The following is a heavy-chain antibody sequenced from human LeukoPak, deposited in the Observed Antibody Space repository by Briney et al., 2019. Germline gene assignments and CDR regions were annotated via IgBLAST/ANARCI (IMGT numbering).Heavy chain of an antibody. Sequence: PSETLSLTCTVSGGSMSSYYWSWMRQPPGKGLEWMGYIYYSGSTKYNPSLQSRVTISVDTSKNQFSLKLSSVTAADTAVYYCARGARAGYNLEPFDYWGQGTLVTVSS. CDR2: IYYSGST. CDR3: ARGARAGYNLEPFDY. J-gene: IGHJ4*02. V-gene: IGHV4-59*08. D-gene: IGHD5-24*01. CDR1: GGSMSSYY.